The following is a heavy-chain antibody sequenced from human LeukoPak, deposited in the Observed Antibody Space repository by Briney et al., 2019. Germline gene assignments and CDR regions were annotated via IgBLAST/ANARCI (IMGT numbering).Heavy chain of an antibody. Sequence: PGGSLRLSCAASGFTFSSYWMSWVRQAPGKGLEWAANIKQDGSEKYYVDSVKGRFTISRDNAKNSLYLQMNSLRAEDTAVYYCARDQDTAMVPGDAFDIWGQGTMVTVSS. CDR3: ARDQDTAMVPGDAFDI. J-gene: IGHJ3*02. CDR2: IKQDGSEK. D-gene: IGHD5-18*01. V-gene: IGHV3-7*01. CDR1: GFTFSSYW.